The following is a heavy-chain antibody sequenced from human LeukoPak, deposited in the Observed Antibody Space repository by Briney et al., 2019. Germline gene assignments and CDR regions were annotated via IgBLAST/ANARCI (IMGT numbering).Heavy chain of an antibody. D-gene: IGHD5-12*01. Sequence: GGSLRLSCAASGFTFSSYGMHWVRQAPGKGLEWVAVIWYDGSNKYYADSVKGRFTISRDNSKNTLYLQMNSLRAEDTAVYYCAKDLVGDDSGYDSGHFDYWGRGTLVTVSS. CDR1: GFTFSSYG. V-gene: IGHV3-33*06. J-gene: IGHJ4*02. CDR2: IWYDGSNK. CDR3: AKDLVGDDSGYDSGHFDY.